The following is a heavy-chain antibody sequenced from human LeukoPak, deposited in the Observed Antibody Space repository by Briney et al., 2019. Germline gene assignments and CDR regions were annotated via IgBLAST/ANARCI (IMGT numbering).Heavy chain of an antibody. Sequence: GGALRLSCAASGFTFSSYGMHWVRQAPGKGLEWVAVIWYDGSNKYYADSVKCRFTISRDNSKNTLYLQMNSLRAEDTAVYYSARGAMAYWGQGTLVTVSS. CDR3: ARGAMAY. CDR1: GFTFSSYG. J-gene: IGHJ4*02. CDR2: IWYDGSNK. D-gene: IGHD5-18*01. V-gene: IGHV3-33*01.